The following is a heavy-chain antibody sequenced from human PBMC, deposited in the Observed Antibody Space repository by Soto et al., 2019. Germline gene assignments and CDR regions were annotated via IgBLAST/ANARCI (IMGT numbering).Heavy chain of an antibody. CDR3: ARGPPLSSSGWYGNY. V-gene: IGHV3-33*01. D-gene: IGHD6-13*01. CDR2: ICSDGNNK. J-gene: IGHJ4*02. CDR1: GFTFSSFG. Sequence: PGGSLRLSCAASGFTFSSFGMHWVRQAPGKGLEWVALICSDGNNKYYADSMKGRFTISRDNSKNTLYLQMNSLRAEDTAVFYCARGPPLSSSGWYGNYWGQGTLVTVSS.